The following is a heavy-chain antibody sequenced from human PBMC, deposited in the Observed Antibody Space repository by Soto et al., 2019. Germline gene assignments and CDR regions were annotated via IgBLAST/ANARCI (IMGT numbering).Heavy chain of an antibody. V-gene: IGHV1-18*04. Sequence: ASVKVSCKASGYTFTSYGISWVRQAPGQGLEWMGWISIYNGKTNYARKFQGRVTMTTDTSTSTVYMELRSLRSDDTAVYYCARDLEQWLVRNDYWGQGTLVTVSS. CDR1: GYTFTSYG. J-gene: IGHJ4*02. D-gene: IGHD6-19*01. CDR2: ISIYNGKT. CDR3: ARDLEQWLVRNDY.